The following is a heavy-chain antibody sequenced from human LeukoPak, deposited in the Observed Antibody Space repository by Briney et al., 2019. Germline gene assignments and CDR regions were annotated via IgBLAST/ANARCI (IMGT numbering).Heavy chain of an antibody. J-gene: IGHJ6*03. CDR2: ISYDGSNK. CDR1: GFTFSSYA. V-gene: IGHV3-30*04. D-gene: IGHD3-10*01. Sequence: GGSLRLSCAASGFTFSSYAMHWVRQAPGKGLEGVAVISYDGSNKYYADSVKGRFTISRDNSKNTLYLQMNSLRAEDTAVYYCARGDPGNYYYYMDVWGKGTTVTVSS. CDR3: ARGDPGNYYYYMDV.